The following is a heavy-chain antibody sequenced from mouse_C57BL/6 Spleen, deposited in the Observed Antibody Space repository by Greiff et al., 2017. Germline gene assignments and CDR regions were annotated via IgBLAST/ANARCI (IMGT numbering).Heavy chain of an antibody. Sequence: DVQLVESGPGMVKPSQSLSLTCTVTGYSITSGYDWHWIRHFPGNKLEWMGYISYSGSTNYNPSLKSRISITHDTSKNHFFLKLNSVTTEDTATYYCARAPLYYGNLYYAMDYWGQGTSVTVSS. CDR3: ARAPLYYGNLYYAMDY. D-gene: IGHD2-1*01. V-gene: IGHV3-1*01. J-gene: IGHJ4*01. CDR2: ISYSGST. CDR1: GYSITSGYD.